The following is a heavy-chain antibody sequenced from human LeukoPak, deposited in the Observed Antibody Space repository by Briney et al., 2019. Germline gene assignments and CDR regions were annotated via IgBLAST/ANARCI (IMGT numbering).Heavy chain of an antibody. Sequence: SETLSLTCTVSGGSISSYYWSWIRQPPGKGLEWIGYIYYSGSTNYNPSLKSRVTISVDTSKNQFSLKLSSVTAADTAVYYCAGGANMVATTMYYFDYWGQGTLVTVSS. CDR3: AGGANMVATTMYYFDY. CDR2: IYYSGST. J-gene: IGHJ4*02. D-gene: IGHD5-12*01. V-gene: IGHV4-59*01. CDR1: GGSISSYY.